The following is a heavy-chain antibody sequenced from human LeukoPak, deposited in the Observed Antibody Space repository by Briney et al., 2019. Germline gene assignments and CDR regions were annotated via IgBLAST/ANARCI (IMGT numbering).Heavy chain of an antibody. V-gene: IGHV3-9*01. D-gene: IGHD1-26*01. J-gene: IGHJ2*01. CDR2: ISWNSGSI. CDR3: AKSGSYQYWYFDL. Sequence: GGSLRLSCAASGFTFEDYAMHWVRPAPERGLEWGSGISWNSGSIGYADSVKGRFTISRDNAKNSLYLQMNSLRAEDTALYYCAKSGSYQYWYFDLWGRGTLVTVSS. CDR1: GFTFEDYA.